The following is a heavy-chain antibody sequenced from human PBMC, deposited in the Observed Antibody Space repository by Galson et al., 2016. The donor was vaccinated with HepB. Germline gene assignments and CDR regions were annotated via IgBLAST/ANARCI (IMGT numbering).Heavy chain of an antibody. CDR3: ARASQPYCSSTSCYAGYYHYYGMDV. D-gene: IGHD2-2*01. Sequence: SLRLSCAASGFTFSIYGMHWVRQAPGKGLEWVAVTWYDEINKYYADSVKGRFTISRDYSKNMLYLQMNSLRVDDTAVYYCARASQPYCSSTSCYAGYYHYYGMDVWGQGTTVTVSS. V-gene: IGHV3-33*01. CDR2: TWYDEINK. J-gene: IGHJ6*02. CDR1: GFTFSIYG.